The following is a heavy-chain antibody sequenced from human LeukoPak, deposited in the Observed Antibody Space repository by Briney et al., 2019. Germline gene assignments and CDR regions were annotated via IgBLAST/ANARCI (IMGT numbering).Heavy chain of an antibody. J-gene: IGHJ4*02. Sequence: GGSLRLSCAASGFTFNTFGMHWVRQAPGKGLEWVAVISYDGTDKYYADSLKGRFTISGDNSKNTLYLQMNSLRAEDTAVYYCAKDAVRTPQIDHWGQGTLVTVSS. CDR3: AKDAVRTPQIDH. CDR1: GFTFNTFG. D-gene: IGHD1-1*01. V-gene: IGHV3-30*18. CDR2: ISYDGTDK.